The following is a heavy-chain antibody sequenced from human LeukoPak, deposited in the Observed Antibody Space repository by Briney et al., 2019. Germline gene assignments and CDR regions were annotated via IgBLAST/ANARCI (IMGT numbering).Heavy chain of an antibody. CDR1: GGTFSSYA. Sequence: SVRVSCKASGGTFSSYAISWVRQAPGQGLEWMGRIIPIFGTANYAQKFQGRVTITTDESTSTAYMELSSLRSEDTAVYYCARAGEVWFGELRVSPFDYWGQGTLVTVSS. CDR3: ARAGEVWFGELRVSPFDY. V-gene: IGHV1-69*05. J-gene: IGHJ4*02. D-gene: IGHD3-10*01. CDR2: IIPIFGTA.